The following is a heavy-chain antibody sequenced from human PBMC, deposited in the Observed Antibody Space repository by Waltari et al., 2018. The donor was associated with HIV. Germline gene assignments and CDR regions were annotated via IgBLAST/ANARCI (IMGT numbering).Heavy chain of an antibody. CDR1: GGYISSGSYY. CDR2: IYTSGST. V-gene: IGHV4-61*02. Sequence: QVQLQESGPGLVQPSQTLPLTCTVSGGYISSGSYYWNWIRQPAGKGLEWIGRIYTSGSTNYNPSLMSRVTISVDTSKNQFSLKLSSVTAADTAVYYCTIQSSGWIDAFDIWGQGTMVTVSS. J-gene: IGHJ3*02. CDR3: TIQSSGWIDAFDI. D-gene: IGHD6-19*01.